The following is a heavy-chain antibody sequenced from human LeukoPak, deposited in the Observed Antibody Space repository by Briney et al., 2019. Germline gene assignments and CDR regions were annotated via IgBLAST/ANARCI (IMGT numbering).Heavy chain of an antibody. V-gene: IGHV3-74*01. CDR3: ARDWYYAIDY. CDR1: GFSFSSAW. Sequence: GVSLRLSCAASGFSFSSAWMHWARQDPEEGLVAVPRITSDGSTTWYADSVRGRFTISRDNAKNTLYLQMNSLRVDDTAVYYCARDWYYAIDYWGQGTLVTVSS. J-gene: IGHJ4*02. CDR2: ITSDGSTT. D-gene: IGHD2-2*01.